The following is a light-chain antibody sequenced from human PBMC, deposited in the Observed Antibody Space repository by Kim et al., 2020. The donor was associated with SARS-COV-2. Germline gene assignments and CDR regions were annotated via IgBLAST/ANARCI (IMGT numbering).Light chain of an antibody. Sequence: HSATISCPVTSSYIGRYNFFACYQQHPGQAPKVIIYEVNQPPSGVPDRFSGSKSGNTASLTVSGLQAEDEADYYCSSYAGRQNLVFGGGTQLTVL. J-gene: IGLJ2*01. V-gene: IGLV2-8*01. CDR3: SSYAGRQNLV. CDR1: SSYIGRYNF. CDR2: EVN.